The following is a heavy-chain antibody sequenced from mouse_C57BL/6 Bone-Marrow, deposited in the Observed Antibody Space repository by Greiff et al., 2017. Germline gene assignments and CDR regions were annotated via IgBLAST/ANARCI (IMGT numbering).Heavy chain of an antibody. CDR3: ARLGNDGYNFDY. V-gene: IGHV1-26*01. CDR2: INPNNGGT. D-gene: IGHD2-3*01. Sequence: VQLQQSGPELVKPGASVKISCKASGYTFTDYYMNWVKQSHGKSLEWIGDINPNNGGTSYNQKFKGKATLTVDKSSSTAYMELRSLTSEDSAVYYCARLGNDGYNFDYWGQGTTLTVSS. CDR1: GYTFTDYY. J-gene: IGHJ2*01.